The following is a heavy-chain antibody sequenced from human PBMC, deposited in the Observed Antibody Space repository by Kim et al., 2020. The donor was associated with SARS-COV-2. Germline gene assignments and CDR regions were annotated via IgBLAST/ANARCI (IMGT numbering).Heavy chain of an antibody. V-gene: IGHV3-7*03. D-gene: IGHD6-13*01. Sequence: GGSLRLSCAASEFTFSSYYMSWVRQAPGKGLEWVANIKQDGSERDYVDSVKGRFTISRDNAKNSLYLQMNSLRADDTAVYYCARDSGSTWYRGWHFDIWGRGTLVTVSS. CDR2: IKQDGSER. CDR3: ARDSGSTWYRGWHFDI. J-gene: IGHJ2*01. CDR1: EFTFSSYY.